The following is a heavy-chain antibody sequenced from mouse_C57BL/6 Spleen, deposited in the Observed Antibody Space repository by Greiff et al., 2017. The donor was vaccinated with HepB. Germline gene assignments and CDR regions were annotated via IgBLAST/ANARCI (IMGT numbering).Heavy chain of an antibody. D-gene: IGHD1-1*01. V-gene: IGHV5-17*01. CDR1: GFTFSDYG. Sequence: EVKLMESGGGLVKPGGSLKLSCAASGFTFSDYGMHWVRQAPEKGLEWVAYISSGSSTIYYADTVKGRFTISRDNAKNTLFLQMTSLRSEDTAMYYCATNYGSSYLWYFYVWGTGTTVTVSS. CDR2: ISSGSSTI. J-gene: IGHJ1*03. CDR3: ATNYGSSYLWYFYV.